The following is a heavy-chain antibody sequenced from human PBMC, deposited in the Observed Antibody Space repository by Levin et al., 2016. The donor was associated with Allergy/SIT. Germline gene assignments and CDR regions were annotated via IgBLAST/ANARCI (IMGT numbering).Heavy chain of an antibody. J-gene: IGHJ6*02. CDR2: INSDGSST. D-gene: IGHD4-23*01. Sequence: GGSLRLSCAASGFTFSSYWMHWVRQAPGKGLVWVSRINSDGSSTSYADSVKGRFTISRDNAKNTLYLQMNSLRAEDTAVYYCAGERGGNSYYYYYGMDVWGQGTTVTVSS. CDR1: GFTFSSYW. V-gene: IGHV3-74*01. CDR3: AGERGGNSYYYYYGMDV.